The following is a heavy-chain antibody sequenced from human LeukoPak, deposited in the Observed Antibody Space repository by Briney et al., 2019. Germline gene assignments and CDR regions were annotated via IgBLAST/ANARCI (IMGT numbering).Heavy chain of an antibody. CDR1: GGSISSSNW. D-gene: IGHD6-13*01. CDR3: ASTVAYSSSFDYFDY. J-gene: IGHJ4*02. V-gene: IGHV4-4*02. Sequence: PSETLSLTCAVSGGSISSSNWWSWVRQPPGKGLEWIGEIYHSGSTNYNPSLKSRVTISVDKSKNQFSLKLSSVTAADTAVYYCASTVAYSSSFDYFDYWGQGTLVTVSS. CDR2: IYHSGST.